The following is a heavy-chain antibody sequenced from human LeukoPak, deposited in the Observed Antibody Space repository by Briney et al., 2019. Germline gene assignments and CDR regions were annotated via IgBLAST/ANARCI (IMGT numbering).Heavy chain of an antibody. CDR2: ISYDGSNK. CDR3: AKEEDNSGTTVNYFDY. J-gene: IGHJ4*02. CDR1: GFTFSSYA. D-gene: IGHD1-1*01. Sequence: PGGSLRLSCAASGFTFSSYAMHWVRQAPGKGLEWVAVISYDGSNKYYADSVKGRFTISRDNSKNTLYLQMNSLRAEDTALYYCAKEEDNSGTTVNYFDYWGQGTLVTVSS. V-gene: IGHV3-30*04.